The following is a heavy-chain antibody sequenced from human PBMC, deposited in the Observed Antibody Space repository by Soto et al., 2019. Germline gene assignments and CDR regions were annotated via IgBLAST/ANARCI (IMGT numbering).Heavy chain of an antibody. V-gene: IGHV4-61*01. J-gene: IGHJ4*02. Sequence: XATLSLPCTVSGGSFSSGRYYWSWIRQPPGKGLEWIGYIYYSGSTNYNPSLKSRVTISVDTSKNQFSLKLSSVTAADTAVYYCARITATGTGGYFDYWGQGTLVTVSS. CDR3: ARITATGTGGYFDY. CDR2: IYYSGST. D-gene: IGHD1-7*01. CDR1: GGSFSSGRYY.